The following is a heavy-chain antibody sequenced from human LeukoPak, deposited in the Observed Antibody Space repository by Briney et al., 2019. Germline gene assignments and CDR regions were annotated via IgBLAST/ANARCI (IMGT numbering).Heavy chain of an antibody. CDR3: ARDQSYYYGSGGYDGLGYGMDV. CDR2: INPNSGGT. J-gene: IGHJ6*02. CDR1: GYTFTGYY. Sequence: EASVKVSCKASGYTFTGYYMHWVRQAPGQGLEWMGWINPNSGGTNYAQKFQGRVTMTRDTSISTAYMELSRLRSDDTAVYYCARDQSYYYGSGGYDGLGYGMDVWGQGTTVTVSS. D-gene: IGHD3-10*01. V-gene: IGHV1-2*02.